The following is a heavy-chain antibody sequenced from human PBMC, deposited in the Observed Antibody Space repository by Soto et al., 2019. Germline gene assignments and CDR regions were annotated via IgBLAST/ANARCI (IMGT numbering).Heavy chain of an antibody. J-gene: IGHJ4*02. D-gene: IGHD5-18*01. V-gene: IGHV1-2*06. CDR1: GYAFTGYY. CDR3: ATRYSYVHF. CDR2: INPNSGDT. Sequence: ASVKVSCKSSGYAFTGYYIHWVRQAPGQGLEWMGRINPNSGDTNYAQKFQGRVTMTRDTSFSTAYMELSSLRSDDTAVYYCATRYSYVHFWGQGTLVTVS.